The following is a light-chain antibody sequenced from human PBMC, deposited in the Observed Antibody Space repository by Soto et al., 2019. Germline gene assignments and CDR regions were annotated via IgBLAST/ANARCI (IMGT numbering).Light chain of an antibody. CDR3: QQYNMWPPGT. Sequence: EIVMTQSPATLPVSPGEGVTLSCRASQSVSSTLAWYQQRPGQAPRLLIYGASTRATGIPARFSGSGSGTEFTLVISSLQSEDFAIYYCQQYNMWPPGTFGQGTKVEIK. V-gene: IGKV3-15*01. J-gene: IGKJ1*01. CDR2: GAS. CDR1: QSVSST.